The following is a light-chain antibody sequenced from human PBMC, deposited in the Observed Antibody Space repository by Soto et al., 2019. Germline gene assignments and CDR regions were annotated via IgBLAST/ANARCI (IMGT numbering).Light chain of an antibody. V-gene: IGKV1-39*01. CDR1: QSISDF. Sequence: DIQMTQSPYSLSASVGDRVTITCRASQSISDFLNWYQQKPGKAPKLLTYAASTLQSGVPSRFSGSGSGTDFTLTISSLEPEDFATYYCQQTYSTPPTFGQGTKVDIK. CDR2: AAS. J-gene: IGKJ1*01. CDR3: QQTYSTPPT.